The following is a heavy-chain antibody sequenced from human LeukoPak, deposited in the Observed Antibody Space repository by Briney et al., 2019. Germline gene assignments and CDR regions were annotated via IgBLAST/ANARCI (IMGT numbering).Heavy chain of an antibody. V-gene: IGHV3-23*01. D-gene: IGHD6-19*01. CDR3: AKSSGRSATSKYYFDY. J-gene: IGHJ4*02. Sequence: GGSLRLSCAASGFTFSSYAMSWVRQAPGKGLEWVSAISGSGGSTYYADSVKGRFTTSRDNSKNTLYLQMNSLRAEDTAVYYCAKSSGRSATSKYYFDYWGQGTLVTVSS. CDR1: GFTFSSYA. CDR2: ISGSGGST.